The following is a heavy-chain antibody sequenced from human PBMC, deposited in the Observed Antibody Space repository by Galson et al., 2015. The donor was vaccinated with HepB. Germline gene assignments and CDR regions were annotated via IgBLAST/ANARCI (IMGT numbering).Heavy chain of an antibody. CDR3: ATSAHSGSFQSFDY. CDR2: IIPIIGIA. V-gene: IGHV1-69*10. Sequence: SVKVSCKASGGSFSSYAISWVRQAPGQGLEWMGGIIPIIGIAHYAQKFQDRVTITADKSTGTAYMELRSLRSDDTAMHYCATSAHSGSFQSFDYWGQGTLVTVSS. J-gene: IGHJ4*02. D-gene: IGHD1-26*01. CDR1: GGSFSSYA.